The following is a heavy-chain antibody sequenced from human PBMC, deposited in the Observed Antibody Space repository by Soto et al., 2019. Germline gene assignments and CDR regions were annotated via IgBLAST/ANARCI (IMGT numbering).Heavy chain of an antibody. D-gene: IGHD5-12*01. CDR2: ITSSSSHM. Sequence: EEQLVESGGGLVKPGWSLRLSCAASGFTFSTSIMNWVRQAPGTGLEWVSSITSSSSHMFYADSVKGRFTISRDNARNSLYVQMNSLRAEDTAIYYCTTALGRVPTITWGQGTLVTVSS. CDR3: TTALGRVPTIT. V-gene: IGHV3-21*06. CDR1: GFTFSTSI. J-gene: IGHJ4*02.